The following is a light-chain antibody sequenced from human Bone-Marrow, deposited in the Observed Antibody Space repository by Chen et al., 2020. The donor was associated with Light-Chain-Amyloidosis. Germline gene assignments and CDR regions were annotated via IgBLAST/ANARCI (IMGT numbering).Light chain of an antibody. J-gene: IGLJ1*01. CDR1: SSDVGGYES. V-gene: IGLV2-11*01. CDR3: CSYAGSSPYV. Sequence: QSALTQPRSVSGSPGQSVTISCTGTSSDVGGYESVSWYQQHPGKAPKFLMYDVNQRPSGVPDRFSGSSSGNSASLTISGLQTEDEADYFCCSYAGSSPYVFGTGTTVTVL. CDR2: DVN.